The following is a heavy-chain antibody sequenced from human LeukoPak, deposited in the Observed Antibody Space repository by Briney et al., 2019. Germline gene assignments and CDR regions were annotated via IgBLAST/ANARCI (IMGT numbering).Heavy chain of an antibody. J-gene: IGHJ4*02. CDR1: GFIFSNYG. Sequence: GGSLRLSCAASGFIFSNYGMNWVRQAPGKGLEWVSAISGSGDSTYYADSVKGRFTISRDNSKNTLYLQMNSLRAKDTAVYYCAKDAYMGYYYLDYWGQGTLVTVSS. D-gene: IGHD5-18*01. CDR3: AKDAYMGYYYLDY. CDR2: ISGSGDST. V-gene: IGHV3-23*01.